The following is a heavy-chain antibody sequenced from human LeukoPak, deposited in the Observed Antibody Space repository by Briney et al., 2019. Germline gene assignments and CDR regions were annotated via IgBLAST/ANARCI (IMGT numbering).Heavy chain of an antibody. CDR3: AKDIQRGFDYTNSLDS. J-gene: IGHJ4*02. CDR1: GFTFDDLG. D-gene: IGHD4-11*01. Sequence: GGSLRLSSAVSGFTFDDLGMSWVRQGPGEGVEWVSGLNWNGGRTGYADSVKGRFTISRDNAKNSVYLQMNSLRAGDTVFYYCAKDIQRGFDYTNSLDSWGQGTLVIVSS. CDR2: LNWNGGRT. V-gene: IGHV3-20*03.